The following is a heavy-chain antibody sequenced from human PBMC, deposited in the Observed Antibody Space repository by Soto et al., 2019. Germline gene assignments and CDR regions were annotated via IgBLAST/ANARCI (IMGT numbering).Heavy chain of an antibody. J-gene: IGHJ4*02. D-gene: IGHD3-22*01. CDR2: TYYRSKWYN. CDR3: AREGFSGYYDSSGYYQD. Sequence: SQTLSLTCAISGDSVSSNSAALNWIRQSPSRGLEWLGRTYYRSKWYNDYAVSVKSRITINPDTSKNQFSLQLNSVTPEDTAVYYCAREGFSGYYDSSGYYQDWGQGTLVTVSS. V-gene: IGHV6-1*01. CDR1: GDSVSSNSAA.